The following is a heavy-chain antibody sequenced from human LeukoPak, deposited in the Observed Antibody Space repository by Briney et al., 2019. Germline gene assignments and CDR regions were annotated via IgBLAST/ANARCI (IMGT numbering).Heavy chain of an antibody. D-gene: IGHD2-15*01. J-gene: IGHJ4*02. CDR3: ARDLGYCSGGSCYFFDY. CDR1: GGSFSGYY. Sequence: PSETLSLTCAVYGGSFSGYYWSWIRQPPGKGLEWIGEINHSGSTNYNPSLKSRVTISVDTSKNQFSLKLSSVTAADTAVYYCARDLGYCSGGSCYFFDYRGQGTLVTVSS. CDR2: INHSGST. V-gene: IGHV4-34*01.